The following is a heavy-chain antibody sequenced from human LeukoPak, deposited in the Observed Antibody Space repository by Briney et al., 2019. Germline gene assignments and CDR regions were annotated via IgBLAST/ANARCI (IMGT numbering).Heavy chain of an antibody. CDR1: GFTFSSYG. Sequence: PGGSLRLSCAASGFTFSSYGMHWVRQAPGKGLEWVSAIGTAGDTYYPGSVTGRFTISRENANNSLYLQMNSLRAGDTAVYYCARVPSGSWDFDYWGQGTLVTVSS. D-gene: IGHD1-26*01. J-gene: IGHJ4*02. V-gene: IGHV3-13*01. CDR2: IGTAGDT. CDR3: ARVPSGSWDFDY.